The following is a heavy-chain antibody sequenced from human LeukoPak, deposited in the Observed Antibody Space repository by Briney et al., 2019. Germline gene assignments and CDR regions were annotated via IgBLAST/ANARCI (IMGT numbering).Heavy chain of an antibody. J-gene: IGHJ3*02. V-gene: IGHV3-30-3*01. D-gene: IGHD1-26*01. CDR3: ARVTSGSYYGGAFDI. Sequence: GGSLRLSCAASGFTFSSYAMHWVRQAPGKGLEWVAVISYDGSNKYYADSVKGRFTISRDNSKNTLYLQMNSLRAEDTAVYYCARVTSGSYYGGAFDIWGQGTMVTVSS. CDR1: GFTFSSYA. CDR2: ISYDGSNK.